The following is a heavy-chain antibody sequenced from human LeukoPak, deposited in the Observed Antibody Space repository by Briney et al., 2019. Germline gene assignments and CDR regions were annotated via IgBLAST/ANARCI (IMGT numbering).Heavy chain of an antibody. V-gene: IGHV3-21*01. CDR2: ISSSSSYI. CDR1: GFTFSSYS. D-gene: IGHD2-15*01. CDR3: ARGYVVVAAVFDY. Sequence: TGGSLGLSCAASGFTFSSYSMNWVRQAPGKGLEWVSSISSSSSYIYYADSVKGRFTISRDNAKNSLYLQMNSLRAEDTAVYYCARGYVVVAAVFDYWGQGTLVTVSS. J-gene: IGHJ4*02.